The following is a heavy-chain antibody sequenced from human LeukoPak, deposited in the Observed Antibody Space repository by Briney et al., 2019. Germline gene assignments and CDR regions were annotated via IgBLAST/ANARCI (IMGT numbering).Heavy chain of an antibody. CDR1: GYTFTGYF. D-gene: IGHD6-13*01. CDR3: ARVRRNNSSSHPTWVY. Sequence: ASVKVSCKASGYTFTGYFIHWVRQAPGQGLEWMGWINPNSGGTNYAQKFQGRVTMTGDTSISTAYMELSRLRSDDTAVYYCARVRRNNSSSHPTWVYWGQGTLVTVSS. J-gene: IGHJ4*02. V-gene: IGHV1-2*02. CDR2: INPNSGGT.